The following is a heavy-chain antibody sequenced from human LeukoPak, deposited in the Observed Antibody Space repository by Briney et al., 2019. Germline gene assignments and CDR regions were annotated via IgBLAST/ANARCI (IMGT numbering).Heavy chain of an antibody. CDR3: TTVSSGSPGAGDY. Sequence: PGGSLRLSCAASGFTFSNAWMSWVRQAPGKGLEWVGRIKSKTDGGTTDYAAPVKGSFTISRDDSKNTLYLQMNSLKTEDTAVYYCTTVSSGSPGAGDYWGQGTLVTVSS. J-gene: IGHJ4*02. D-gene: IGHD6-19*01. CDR2: IKSKTDGGTT. V-gene: IGHV3-15*01. CDR1: GFTFSNAW.